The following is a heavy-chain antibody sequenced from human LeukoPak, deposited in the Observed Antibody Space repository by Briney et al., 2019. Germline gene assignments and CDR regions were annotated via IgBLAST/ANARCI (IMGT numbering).Heavy chain of an antibody. CDR1: GFTFDDYG. CDR2: ISWNGGST. J-gene: IGHJ4*02. Sequence: GGSLRLSCATSGFTFDDYGMSWVRQVPGKGLEWVSGISWNGGSTGYADSVKGRFTISRDNAKNSLYLQMNSLRAEDTALYYCARFSRGRRSYFDYWGQGALVTVSS. CDR3: ARFSRGRRSYFDY. V-gene: IGHV3-20*04. D-gene: IGHD2-15*01.